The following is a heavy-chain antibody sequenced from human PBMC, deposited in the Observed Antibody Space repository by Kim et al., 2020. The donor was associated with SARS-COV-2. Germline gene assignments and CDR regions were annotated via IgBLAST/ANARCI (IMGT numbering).Heavy chain of an antibody. J-gene: IGHJ3*02. CDR3: ARGEFGDSFDI. D-gene: IGHD3-10*01. CDR2: NT. V-gene: IGHV1-18*01. Sequence: NTKYAQKFQDRITMTTDTATSTVYMELRSLRSDDTALYYCARGEFGDSFDIWGQGAMVTVSS.